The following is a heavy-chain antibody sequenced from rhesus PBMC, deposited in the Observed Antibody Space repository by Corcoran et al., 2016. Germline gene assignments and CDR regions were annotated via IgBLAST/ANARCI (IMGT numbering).Heavy chain of an antibody. Sequence: QVKLQQWGEGLVKPSETLSLTCAVYGGSISGYYYWSWIRQPPGKGLEWIGYIYVNSASTNYNPPNKNRCTISKDTSKNQFALKLGSVTAADTAVYYCARYDGSGWYYWYFDLWGPGTPITISS. J-gene: IGHJ2*01. CDR1: GGSISGYYY. D-gene: IGHD6-31*01. CDR3: ARYDGSGWYYWYFDL. V-gene: IGHV4-73*01. CDR2: IYVNSAST.